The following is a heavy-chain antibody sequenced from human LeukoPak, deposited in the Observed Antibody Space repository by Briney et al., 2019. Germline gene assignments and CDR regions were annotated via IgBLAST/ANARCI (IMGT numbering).Heavy chain of an antibody. CDR1: GFTFSNYA. J-gene: IGHJ5*01. CDR2: IRDVAGKT. Sequence: GGSLTLSCAASGFTFSNYAITWVRQAPGKGLEWVSSIRDVAGKTYYADSVKGRFTISRDNSKNTLYLQMSSLRAEDTAVYYCAIGLRPCSGPTCYIDFHSWGQGILVTVSS. D-gene: IGHD2-2*02. V-gene: IGHV3-23*01. CDR3: AIGLRPCSGPTCYIDFHS.